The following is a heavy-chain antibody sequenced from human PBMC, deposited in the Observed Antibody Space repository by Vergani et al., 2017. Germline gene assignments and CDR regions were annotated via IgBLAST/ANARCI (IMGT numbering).Heavy chain of an antibody. Sequence: QVQLQESGPGLVKPSETLSLTCTVSGGSISSYYWSWIRQPPGKGLEWIGYIYYSGSTNDNPSLKSRVTISVDTSKNQFSLKLSAVTAADTAVYYCARLGGHYYGSGTAIWGKGTTVTVSS. J-gene: IGHJ6*04. CDR3: ARLGGHYYGSGTAI. CDR1: GGSISSYY. D-gene: IGHD3-10*01. V-gene: IGHV4-59*08. CDR2: IYYSGST.